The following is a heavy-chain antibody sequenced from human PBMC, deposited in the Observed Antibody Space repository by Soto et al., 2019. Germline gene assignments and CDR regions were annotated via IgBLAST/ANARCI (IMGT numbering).Heavy chain of an antibody. J-gene: IGHJ4*02. CDR3: ASARGYCRSTSGHKDGEFDY. Sequence: QVQLVESGGGVVQPGRSLRLSCAASGFTFSSYGMHWVRQAPGKGLEWVVVIWYDGSNKYYADSVKGRFTISRDNSKNTLYLQMNSRRAEETAVYYCASARGYCRSTSGHKDGEFDYWGQGTLVTVSS. CDR1: GFTFSSYG. V-gene: IGHV3-33*01. CDR2: IWYDGSNK. D-gene: IGHD2-2*02.